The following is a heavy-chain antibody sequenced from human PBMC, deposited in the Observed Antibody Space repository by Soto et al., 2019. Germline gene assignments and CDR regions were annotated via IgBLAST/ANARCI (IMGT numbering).Heavy chain of an antibody. CDR2: ISPYNDQT. D-gene: IGHD3-16*01. J-gene: IGHJ6*02. V-gene: IGHV1-18*01. CDR1: GYTFIRYG. Sequence: QVQLVQSASEVMKPGASVKVSCKASGYTFIRYGITWVRQAPGQRLEWMGWISPYNDQTIYAQKLQGRVTMTADTATRTVTMQLRSLKSDDTAAYYCARGGYSDNVWGKVSLYGLDVWGQGTSVTVSS. CDR3: ARGGYSDNVWGKVSLYGLDV.